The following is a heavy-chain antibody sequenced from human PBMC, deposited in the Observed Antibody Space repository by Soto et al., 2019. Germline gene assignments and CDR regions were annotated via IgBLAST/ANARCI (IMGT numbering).Heavy chain of an antibody. Sequence: GESLKISCKGSGYSFTTSWIAWVRQMPGKGLEWMGIIYPGHSNTRYSPSFQGQVTISADKSISTAYLQWSSLKASDTAMFYCASQEMATKNVDAFDIWGQGTMVTVSS. CDR1: GYSFTTSW. V-gene: IGHV5-51*01. CDR2: IYPGHSNT. CDR3: ASQEMATKNVDAFDI. D-gene: IGHD5-12*01. J-gene: IGHJ3*02.